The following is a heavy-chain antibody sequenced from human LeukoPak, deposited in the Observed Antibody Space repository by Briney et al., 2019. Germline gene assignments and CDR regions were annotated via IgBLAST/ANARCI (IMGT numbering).Heavy chain of an antibody. Sequence: TGGSLRLSCVASGFPFKVYWMTWVRQSPGKGLDWVANIKPDGSETNYLDSVKGRFTISRDNARDSLFLEMNNLGVDDTAVYYCARDGGELWPLDEWGQGILVTVSS. V-gene: IGHV3-7*01. J-gene: IGHJ4*02. CDR3: ARDGGELWPLDE. CDR1: GFPFKVYW. CDR2: IKPDGSET. D-gene: IGHD3-10*01.